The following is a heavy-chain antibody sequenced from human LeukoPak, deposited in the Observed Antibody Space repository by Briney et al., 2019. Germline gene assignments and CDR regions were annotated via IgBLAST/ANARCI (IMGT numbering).Heavy chain of an antibody. J-gene: IGHJ6*02. CDR3: ARVAVAGQYYYYGMDV. CDR1: GGTFSSYA. Sequence: ASVKVSCKASGGTFSSYAISWVRQAPGQGLEWMGGIIPIFGTANYAQKFQGRVTITADESTSTAYMELSSLRSEDTAVYYCARVAVAGQYYYYGMDVWGQGTLVTVSS. V-gene: IGHV1-69*13. D-gene: IGHD6-19*01. CDR2: IIPIFGTA.